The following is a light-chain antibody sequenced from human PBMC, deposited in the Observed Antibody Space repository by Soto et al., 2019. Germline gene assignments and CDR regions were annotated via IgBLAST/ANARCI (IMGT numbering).Light chain of an antibody. CDR3: HQTDSFPYT. CDR2: HAT. CDR1: QRISTY. Sequence: DIQMTQSPSSLSASVGDRVTITCRASQRISTYLNWFQQKPGKAPKVLIHHATNLQSGVPSRFSGSGSGTEFTLTISSLQPEDFATYFCHQTDSFPYTFGQGTKLE. V-gene: IGKV1-39*01. J-gene: IGKJ2*01.